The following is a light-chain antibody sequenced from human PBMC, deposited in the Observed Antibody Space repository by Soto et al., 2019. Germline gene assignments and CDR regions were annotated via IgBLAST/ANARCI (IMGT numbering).Light chain of an antibody. CDR2: DAS. CDR1: QGVGKF. J-gene: IGKJ4*01. V-gene: IGKV1-33*01. CDR3: QQYDSPPPT. Sequence: DLQLTHSPLSLSASVGDRVTITCQASQGVGKFLNWFQQKSGEAPKLLIYDASHLESGVPVRFSGSGSGAAFTLTISSLQPEDFATYYCQQYDSPPPTFGGGTKVDIK.